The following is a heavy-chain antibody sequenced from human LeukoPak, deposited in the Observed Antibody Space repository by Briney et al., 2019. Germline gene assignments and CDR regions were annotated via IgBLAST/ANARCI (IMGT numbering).Heavy chain of an antibody. CDR1: GYSFTNYW. J-gene: IGHJ4*02. CDR2: INPADSDT. V-gene: IGHV5-51*01. CDR3: ARVMYGGKEGTFDY. Sequence: GESLKISCKGSGYSFTNYWIGWVRPMPGKGLEWMGIINPADSDTRKSPAFHGQVTISADKSISTAYLQWSRLKAADSAMYYCARVMYGGKEGTFDYWGQGTLVTVSS. D-gene: IGHD4-23*01.